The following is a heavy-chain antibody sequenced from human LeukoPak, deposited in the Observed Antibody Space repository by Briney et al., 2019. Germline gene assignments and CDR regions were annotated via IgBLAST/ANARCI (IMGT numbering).Heavy chain of an antibody. Sequence: GRSLRLSCAASGLTSSTYAMHWVRQSPGKGLEWVAVFTYDGSDTFYADPVKGRFTISSDASKNTVYLQMNSLRAEDTAVYFCAREGDGRSSVRAFDIWGQGTMVTVSS. CDR2: FTYDGSDT. CDR1: GLTSSTYA. CDR3: AREGDGRSSVRAFDI. J-gene: IGHJ3*02. D-gene: IGHD6-6*01. V-gene: IGHV3-30*01.